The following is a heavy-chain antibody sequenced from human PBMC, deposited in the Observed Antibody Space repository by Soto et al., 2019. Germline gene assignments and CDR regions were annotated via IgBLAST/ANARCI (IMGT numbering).Heavy chain of an antibody. J-gene: IGHJ4*02. CDR2: ISNSGRT. CDR3: AIADYATGSYYPDY. CDR1: GGSVRRGNYY. Sequence: QVQLQESGPGLVKPSQTLSLTCTVSGGSVRRGNYYWSWIRQFPGKGLEWIGYISNSGRTHDNPSLMSRITILVDTSKNQCFLELRSVTAADTALYYCAIADYATGSYYPDYWGQGTLVTVSS. D-gene: IGHD3-10*01. V-gene: IGHV4-31*03.